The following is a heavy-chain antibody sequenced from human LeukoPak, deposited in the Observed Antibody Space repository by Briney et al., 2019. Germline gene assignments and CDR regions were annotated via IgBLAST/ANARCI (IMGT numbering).Heavy chain of an antibody. CDR2: INHSGST. CDR1: GGSFSGYY. CDR3: VRGGTYYLPY. V-gene: IGHV4-34*01. Sequence: PSETLSLTCAVYGGSFSGYYWSWIRQPPGKGLEWIGEINHSGSTNYNPSLKSRVTISVDTSKNQFSLRLSSVTAADTAIYYCVRGGTYYLPYWGQGILVTVSS. D-gene: IGHD1-26*01. J-gene: IGHJ4*02.